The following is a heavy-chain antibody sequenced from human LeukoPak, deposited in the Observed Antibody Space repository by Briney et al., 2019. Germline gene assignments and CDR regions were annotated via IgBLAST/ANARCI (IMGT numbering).Heavy chain of an antibody. CDR3: ARVQWDYVWGSYRYSYFDY. CDR2: IYSGGST. Sequence: GGSLRLSCAGSGFTFNSYAMSWVRQAPGKGLEWVSVIYSGGSTYYADSVKGRFTISRDNSKNTLYLQMNSLRAEDTAVYYCARVQWDYVWGSYRYSYFDYWGQGTLVTVSS. J-gene: IGHJ4*02. V-gene: IGHV3-53*01. CDR1: GFTFNSYA. D-gene: IGHD3-16*02.